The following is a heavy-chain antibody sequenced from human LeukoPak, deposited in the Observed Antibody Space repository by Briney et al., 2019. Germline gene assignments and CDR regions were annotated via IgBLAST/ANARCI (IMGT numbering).Heavy chain of an antibody. Sequence: SETLSLTCTVSGYSISNGYYWGWIRQPPGKGLEWIGSIYHSGSTNYNPSLKSRVTISVDTSKNQFSLKLSSVTAADTAVYYCARRGYYDSSGYLSPGGADAFDIWGQGTMVTVSS. CDR3: ARRGYYDSSGYLSPGGADAFDI. V-gene: IGHV4-38-2*02. CDR2: IYHSGST. CDR1: GYSISNGYY. D-gene: IGHD3-22*01. J-gene: IGHJ3*02.